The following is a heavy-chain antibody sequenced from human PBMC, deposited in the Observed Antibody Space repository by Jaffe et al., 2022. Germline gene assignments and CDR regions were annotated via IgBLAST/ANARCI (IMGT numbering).Heavy chain of an antibody. V-gene: IGHV3-72*01. CDR2: TRNKANSYTT. D-gene: IGHD6-19*01. Sequence: EVQLVESGGGLVQPGGSLRLSCAASGFTFSDHYMDWVRQAPGKGLEWVGRTRNKANSYTTEYAASVKGRFTISRDDSKNSLYLQMNSLKTEDTAVYYCAREGLIAVAGYYYYYYYMDVWGKGTTVTVSS. J-gene: IGHJ6*03. CDR1: GFTFSDHY. CDR3: AREGLIAVAGYYYYYYYMDV.